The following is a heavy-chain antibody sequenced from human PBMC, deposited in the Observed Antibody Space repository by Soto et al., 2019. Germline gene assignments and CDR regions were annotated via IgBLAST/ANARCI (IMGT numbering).Heavy chain of an antibody. D-gene: IGHD2-15*01. J-gene: IGHJ6*02. CDR1: GFTFRTYT. Sequence: PGGSLRLSCISSGFTFRTYTMNWVRQAPGKGLEWVSGIRGFSPYTFYAESVKGRFTISRDNAKNSLYLQMNSLGAGDTAVYYCARDRGYDAHDYYYNAMDVWGQGTTVTVSS. CDR3: ARDRGYDAHDYYYNAMDV. CDR2: IRGFSPYT. V-gene: IGHV3-21*01.